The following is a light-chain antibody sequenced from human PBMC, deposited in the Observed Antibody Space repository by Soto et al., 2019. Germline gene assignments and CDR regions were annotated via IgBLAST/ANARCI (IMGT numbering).Light chain of an antibody. CDR3: QQYGSSGT. CDR2: DAS. CDR1: QSVSNY. V-gene: IGKV3-11*01. Sequence: IVLTQSPATLSLSPWERATLSCRASQSVSNYLAWYQQKPGQPPRLLIYDASNRATGIPARFSGSGSGTDFTLTISRLEPEDFAVYYCQQYGSSGTFGQGTKVDIK. J-gene: IGKJ1*01.